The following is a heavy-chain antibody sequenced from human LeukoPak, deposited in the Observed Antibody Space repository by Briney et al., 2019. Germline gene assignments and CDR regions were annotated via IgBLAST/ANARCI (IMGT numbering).Heavy chain of an antibody. CDR2: INPNSGGT. V-gene: IGHV1-2*02. D-gene: IGHD2-15*01. CDR1: GYTFTGYY. J-gene: IGHJ4*02. CDR3: ARDSSSSGGSXIDY. Sequence: ASVKVSCKASGYTFTGYYMHWVRQAPGQGLEWMGWINPNSGGTNYAQKFQGRVTMTRDTSISTAYMELSRLRSDDTAVYYCARDSSSSGGSXIDYWGQGTLVTVSS.